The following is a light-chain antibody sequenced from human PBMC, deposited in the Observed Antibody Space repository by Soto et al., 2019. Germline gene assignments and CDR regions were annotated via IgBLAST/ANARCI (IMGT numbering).Light chain of an antibody. J-gene: IGKJ2*01. CDR2: GAS. CDR3: QQYGSSPSYT. V-gene: IGKV3-20*01. CDR1: QSVSSSSY. Sequence: EIVLTQTPGTLSLSPGERATLSCRASQSVSSSSYLAWYLQRPGQATRLLLYGASSRATGIPDRFSGSGSGTDFTLTISRLEPEDFAVYYCQQYGSSPSYTFGQGTRLEIK.